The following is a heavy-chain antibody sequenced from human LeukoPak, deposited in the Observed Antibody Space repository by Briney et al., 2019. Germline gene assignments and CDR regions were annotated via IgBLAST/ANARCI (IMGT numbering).Heavy chain of an antibody. J-gene: IGHJ4*02. CDR2: ISYDGSNK. V-gene: IGHV3-30*18. Sequence: GRSLRLSCAASGFTFSSYGMHWVRQAPGKGLEGVAVISYDGSNKYYADSVKGRFTISRDNSKNTLYLQMNSLRAEDTAVYYCAKDASNHGDYWGQGTLVTVSS. CDR1: GFTFSSYG. D-gene: IGHD1-14*01. CDR3: AKDASNHGDY.